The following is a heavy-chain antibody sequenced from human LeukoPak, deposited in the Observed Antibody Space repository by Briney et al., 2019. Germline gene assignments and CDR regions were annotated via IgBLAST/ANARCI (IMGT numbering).Heavy chain of an antibody. D-gene: IGHD7-27*01. CDR3: AREGRGQNWGDFDY. CDR1: GFTFSSYA. CDR2: ISGSGGST. V-gene: IGHV3-23*01. Sequence: PGGSLRLSCAASGFTFSSYAMSWVRQAPGKGLEWVSAISGSGGSTYYADSVKGRFTISRDNAKNSLYLQMNSLRAEDTAVYYCAREGRGQNWGDFDYWGQGTLVTVSS. J-gene: IGHJ4*02.